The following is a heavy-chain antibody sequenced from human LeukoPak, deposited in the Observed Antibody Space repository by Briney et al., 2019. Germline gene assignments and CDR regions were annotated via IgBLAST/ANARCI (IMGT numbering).Heavy chain of an antibody. CDR3: ARGAAVAGRRDYYYYMDV. D-gene: IGHD6-19*01. Sequence: SETLSLTCTVSGGSISSYYWSWIRQPPGKGLEWIGYIYYSGSTNYNPSLKSRVTISVDTSKNQFSPKLSSVTAADTAVYYCARGAAVAGRRDYYYYMDVWGKGTTVTVSS. CDR2: IYYSGST. J-gene: IGHJ6*03. CDR1: GGSISSYY. V-gene: IGHV4-59*01.